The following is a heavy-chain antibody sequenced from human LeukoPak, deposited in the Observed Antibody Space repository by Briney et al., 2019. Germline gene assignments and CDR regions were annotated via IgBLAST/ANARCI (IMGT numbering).Heavy chain of an antibody. Sequence: ASVKVSCKASGYTPTGYYMHWVRQAPGQGLEWMGRINPNTGGTNYAQKFQGRVAMTRDTSISTAYLDLSSLTSDDTAVYYCARDSVLGAKWGQGTLVTVSS. CDR3: ARDSVLGAK. CDR1: GYTPTGYY. V-gene: IGHV1-2*06. CDR2: INPNTGGT. J-gene: IGHJ4*02. D-gene: IGHD1-26*01.